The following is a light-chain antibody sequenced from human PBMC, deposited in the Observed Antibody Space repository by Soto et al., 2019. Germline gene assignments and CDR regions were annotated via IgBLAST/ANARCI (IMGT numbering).Light chain of an antibody. Sequence: QSALTQPPSASGSPGPSVTISCTGTSSDIGGYDYVSWFQHHPGRAPKLMIYELTKRPSGVPDRFSGSRSGNTASLTVSGLQAEDEADYYCSSYAGSNNVIFGGGTKLTVL. V-gene: IGLV2-8*01. CDR2: ELT. CDR3: SSYAGSNNVI. J-gene: IGLJ2*01. CDR1: SSDIGGYDY.